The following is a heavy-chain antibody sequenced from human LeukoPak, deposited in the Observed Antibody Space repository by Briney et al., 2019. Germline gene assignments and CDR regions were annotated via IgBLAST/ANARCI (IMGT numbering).Heavy chain of an antibody. V-gene: IGHV4-59*01. Sequence: PSETLSLTCNVSGVSISTFYWTWIRQPPGRELEWIGYIYYSGSTNYNPSLKSRVTISVDTSKNQFSLNLRSVTAADTAVYYCARAYGDYSREQFWLDPWGQGTLVTVSS. CDR1: GVSISTFY. J-gene: IGHJ5*02. CDR2: IYYSGST. CDR3: ARAYGDYSREQFWLDP. D-gene: IGHD4-17*01.